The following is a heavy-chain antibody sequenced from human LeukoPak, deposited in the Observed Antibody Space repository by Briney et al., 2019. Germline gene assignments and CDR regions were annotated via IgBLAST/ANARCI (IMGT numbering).Heavy chain of an antibody. CDR1: RFTFNRAA. CDR2: IIVIVGDT. Sequence: GGALRLSCAASRFTFNRAAMSCGRHALGKGLWSVLGIIVIVGDTYYSDTVRGRYTISRDNAKTTVYMTMNRLRTEDTAEYSCAKEGRLTVAAVVVENYFDYWGQGIPVTVSA. V-gene: IGHV3-23*01. CDR3: AKEGRLTVAAVVVENYFDY. D-gene: IGHD3-22*01. J-gene: IGHJ4*02.